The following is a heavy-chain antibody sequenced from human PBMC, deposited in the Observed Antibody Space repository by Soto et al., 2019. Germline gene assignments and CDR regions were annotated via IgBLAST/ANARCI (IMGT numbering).Heavy chain of an antibody. Sequence: PSETLSLTXTVSGGSISSYYWSWIRQPPGKGLEWIGYIYYSGSTNYNPSLKSRVTISVDTSKNQFSLKLSSVTAADTAVYYWGGGDSSGYYPYYYYDMDVWGQGATVTVSS. V-gene: IGHV4-59*01. CDR1: GGSISSYY. D-gene: IGHD3-22*01. CDR3: GGGDSSGYYPYYYYDMDV. J-gene: IGHJ6*02. CDR2: IYYSGST.